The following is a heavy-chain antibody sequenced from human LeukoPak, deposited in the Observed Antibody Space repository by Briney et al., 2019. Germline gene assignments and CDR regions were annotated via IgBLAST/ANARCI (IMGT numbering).Heavy chain of an antibody. CDR2: IYYSGST. J-gene: IGHJ4*02. Sequence: SETLSLTCTVSGGSISSSSYYWGWIRQPPGKGLEWIGSIYYSGSTYYNPSLKSRVTISVDTSKNQFSLKLSSVTAADTAVYYCAREVRAGEVITKIFDYWGQGTLVTVSS. V-gene: IGHV4-39*07. CDR3: AREVRAGEVITKIFDY. D-gene: IGHD3-22*01. CDR1: GGSISSSSYY.